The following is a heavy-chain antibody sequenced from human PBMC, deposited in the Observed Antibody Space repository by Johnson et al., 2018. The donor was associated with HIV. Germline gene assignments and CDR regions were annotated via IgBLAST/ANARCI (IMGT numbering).Heavy chain of an antibody. V-gene: IGHV3-66*02. CDR3: ARGGRKDRRDAFDI. D-gene: IGHD2-15*01. CDR1: GFTVSSNY. J-gene: IGHJ3*02. Sequence: MQLVESGGGLVQPGGSLRLSCAASGFTVSSNYMSWVRQAPGKGLEWVSVIYSGGSPYYADSVKGRFTISRDNSKNTLYLQMNSRRAEDTAVYYCARGGRKDRRDAFDIWGQGTMVTVSS. CDR2: IYSGGSP.